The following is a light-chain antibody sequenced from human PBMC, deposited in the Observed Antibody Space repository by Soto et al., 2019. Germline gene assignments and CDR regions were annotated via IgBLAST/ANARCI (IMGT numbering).Light chain of an antibody. V-gene: IGKV3-11*01. CDR3: QQRSNT. J-gene: IGKJ2*01. CDR1: QSVSSY. Sequence: EIVLTQSPATLSFSPGERATLSCRASQSVSSYLAWYQQKPGQAPRLLIYDASNRATGIPARFSGSGSGTDFTLTIRRLEPEDFAVYYCQQRSNTFGQGTKLEIK. CDR2: DAS.